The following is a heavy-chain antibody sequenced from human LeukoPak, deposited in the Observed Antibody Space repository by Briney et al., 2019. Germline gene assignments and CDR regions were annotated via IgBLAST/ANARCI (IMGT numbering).Heavy chain of an antibody. J-gene: IGHJ4*02. Sequence: PGGSLRLSCAASGFTFSNYAMSWARQAPGKGLEWVSALGGSGINTYYADSEKGRFTISRDNSKNTLYLQMNSLGAEDTAVYYCVRDRGTYRPIDYWGQGTLVTVSS. CDR3: VRDRGTYRPIDY. CDR2: LGGSGINT. CDR1: GFTFSNYA. D-gene: IGHD1-26*01. V-gene: IGHV3-23*01.